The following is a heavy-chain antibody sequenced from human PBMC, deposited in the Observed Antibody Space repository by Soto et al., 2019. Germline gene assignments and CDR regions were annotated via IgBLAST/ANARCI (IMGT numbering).Heavy chain of an antibody. CDR2: ISSSSSTI. Sequence: GGSLRLSCAASGFTFSSYSMNWVRQAPGKGLEWVSYISSSSSTIYYADSVKGRFTISRDNAKNSLYLQMNSLRDEDTAVYYCARDYLNSGRYSFDYLGQGNLVTGSS. CDR1: GFTFSSYS. V-gene: IGHV3-48*02. CDR3: ARDYLNSGRYSFDY. D-gene: IGHD1-26*01. J-gene: IGHJ4*02.